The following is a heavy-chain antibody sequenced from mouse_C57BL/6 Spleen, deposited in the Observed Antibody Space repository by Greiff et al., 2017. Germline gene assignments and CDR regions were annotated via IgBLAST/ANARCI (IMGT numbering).Heavy chain of an antibody. V-gene: IGHV1-82*01. CDR1: GYAFSSSW. CDR2: IYPGDGDT. Sequence: QVQLKESGPELVKPGASVKISCKASGYAFSSSWMNWVKQRPGKGLEWIGRIYPGDGDTNYNGKFKGKATLTADKSSSTAYMQLSSLTSEDSAVXFCHRPHNYGYAMDYWGQGTSVTVSS. J-gene: IGHJ4*01. CDR3: HRPHNYGYAMDY. D-gene: IGHD1-2*01.